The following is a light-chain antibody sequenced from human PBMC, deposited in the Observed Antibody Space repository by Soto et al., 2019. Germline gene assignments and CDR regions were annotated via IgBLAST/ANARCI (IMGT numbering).Light chain of an antibody. J-gene: IGLJ1*01. CDR2: EIN. Sequence: QSALTQPASVSGSPGQSITISCTGTSSDLAIYNYVSWYQQHPGKAPKLMIYEINKRPSGVPDRFSGSKSGNTASLTVSGLQAEDEADYYCSSFAGSNNFPDVFGTGTKLTVL. CDR3: SSFAGSNNFPDV. CDR1: SSDLAIYNY. V-gene: IGLV2-8*01.